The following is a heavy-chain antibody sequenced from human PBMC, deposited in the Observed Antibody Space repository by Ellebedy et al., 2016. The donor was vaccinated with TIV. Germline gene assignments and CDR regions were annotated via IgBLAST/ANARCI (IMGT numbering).Heavy chain of an antibody. CDR3: ARGSRYSRSYSGY. CDR2: INPNSGGT. J-gene: IGHJ4*02. CDR1: GYTFTAYY. D-gene: IGHD1-26*01. Sequence: ASVKVSXKASGYTFTAYYMHWVRQAPGQGLEWMGWINPNSGGTNYAQKFQGRVTMTRDTSISTAYMELSRLRSDDTAVYYCARGSRYSRSYSGYWGQGTLVTVSS. V-gene: IGHV1-2*02.